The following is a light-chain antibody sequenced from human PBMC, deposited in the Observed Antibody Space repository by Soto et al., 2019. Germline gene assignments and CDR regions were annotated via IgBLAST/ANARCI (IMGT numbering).Light chain of an antibody. CDR1: QDISKY. Sequence: DIQMTQSPSSLSASVGDRVTITCLASQDISKYLNWYQQKSGKPPKLLINDASNLEPGVPSRFSGSGSGTVFALTISSLQPEDIATYYCQQYDSRRYTLIFGGGTTVEIK. V-gene: IGKV1-33*01. CDR2: DAS. J-gene: IGKJ4*01. CDR3: QQYDSRRYTLI.